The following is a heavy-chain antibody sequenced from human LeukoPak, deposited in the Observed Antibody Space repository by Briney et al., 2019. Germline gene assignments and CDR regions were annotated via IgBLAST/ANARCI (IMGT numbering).Heavy chain of an antibody. CDR1: GFTFSSYG. D-gene: IGHD1-1*01. CDR2: TWYDGSNK. V-gene: IGHV3-33*01. CDR3: AATGTSDY. Sequence: GRSLRLTCAASGFTFSSYGMHWVRQAPGKGLEWMAVTWYDGSNKYYADSVKGRFTISRDNSKNTLYLQMNSLRAEDTGVYYCAATGTSDYWGQGTLVTVSS. J-gene: IGHJ4*02.